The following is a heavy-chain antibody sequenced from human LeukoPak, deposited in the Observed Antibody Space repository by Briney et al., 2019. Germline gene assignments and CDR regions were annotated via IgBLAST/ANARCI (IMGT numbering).Heavy chain of an antibody. CDR1: GFTFSSYG. J-gene: IGHJ4*02. Sequence: GRSLRLSCAASGFTFSSYGMHWVRQAPGKGLEWVAVISYDGSNKYYADSVKGRFTISRDNSKNTLYLQMNSLRAEDTAVYYCAKEPQWKLRGPLDYWGQGTLVTVSS. CDR3: AKEPQWKLRGPLDY. CDR2: ISYDGSNK. D-gene: IGHD1-26*01. V-gene: IGHV3-30*18.